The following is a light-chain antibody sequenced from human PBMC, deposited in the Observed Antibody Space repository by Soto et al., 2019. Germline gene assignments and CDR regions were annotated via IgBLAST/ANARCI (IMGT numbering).Light chain of an antibody. J-gene: IGKJ2*01. CDR2: GAS. Sequence: EIVLTQSPGTLSLSPGERATLSYRASQSVSSSYLAWYQQKPGQAPRLLIYGASSRATGIPDRFSGSGSGTGCTLTISRLEPEDFAVYYCQQYGSSPLYTFGQGTKLEIK. CDR1: QSVSSSY. V-gene: IGKV3-20*01. CDR3: QQYGSSPLYT.